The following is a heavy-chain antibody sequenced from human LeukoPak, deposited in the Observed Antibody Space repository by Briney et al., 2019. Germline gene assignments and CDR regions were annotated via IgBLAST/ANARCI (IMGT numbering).Heavy chain of an antibody. Sequence: GRSLRLSCAASGFTFSSYAMHWVRQAPGEGLEWVAVISYDGSNKYYADSVKGRFTISRDNSKNTLYLQMNSLRAEDTAVYYCARDSLYYYGSGSYSPEYYFDYWGQGTLVTVSS. V-gene: IGHV3-30-3*01. CDR1: GFTFSSYA. J-gene: IGHJ4*02. CDR2: ISYDGSNK. CDR3: ARDSLYYYGSGSYSPEYYFDY. D-gene: IGHD3-10*01.